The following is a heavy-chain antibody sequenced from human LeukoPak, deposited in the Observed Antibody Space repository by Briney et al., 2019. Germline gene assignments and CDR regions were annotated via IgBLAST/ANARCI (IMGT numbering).Heavy chain of an antibody. J-gene: IGHJ4*02. CDR2: ISGSGGST. D-gene: IGHD3-10*01. CDR1: GFTFSSYA. V-gene: IGHV3-23*01. Sequence: QPGGSLRLSCAASGFTFSSYAMSWVRQAPGKGLEWGSAISGSGGSTYYADSVKGRFTISRDNSQNTLYLQMNSLRAEDTAVYYCAKSHIRTMVNPGWDYWGQGTLVTVSS. CDR3: AKSHIRTMVNPGWDY.